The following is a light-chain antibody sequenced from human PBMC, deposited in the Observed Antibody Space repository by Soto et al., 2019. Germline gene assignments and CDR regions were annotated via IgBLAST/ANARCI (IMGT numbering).Light chain of an antibody. CDR1: SSDVGLYDY. Sequence: QSALAQPASVSGSPGQSITISCTGTSSDVGLYDYVSWYQQHPGKAPQLMIYAVSNRPSGVSNRFSASKSGNTASPFISGLPAEDEADYYCSSYTSDSSYVFGSGTKVTVL. V-gene: IGLV2-14*01. CDR2: AVS. CDR3: SSYTSDSSYV. J-gene: IGLJ1*01.